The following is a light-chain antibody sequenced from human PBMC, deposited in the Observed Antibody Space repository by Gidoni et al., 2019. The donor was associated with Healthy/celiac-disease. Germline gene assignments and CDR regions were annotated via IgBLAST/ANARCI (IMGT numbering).Light chain of an antibody. CDR1: SSDVGGYNY. Sequence: QCAVTQHRAGSGAPGQSAAIYCTGPSSDVGGYNYVSWYQQHPGQAPKLMIYDVSKRPSGVPARFSGSKSGNTASLTISGLQAEDEADYYCCSYAGSYTPYVFGTGTKVTVL. CDR2: DVS. J-gene: IGLJ1*01. CDR3: CSYAGSYTPYV. V-gene: IGLV2-11*01.